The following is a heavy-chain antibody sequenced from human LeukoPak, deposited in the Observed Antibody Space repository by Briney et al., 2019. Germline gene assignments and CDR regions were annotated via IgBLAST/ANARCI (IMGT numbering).Heavy chain of an antibody. CDR3: ARGPTISETGHFDY. D-gene: IGHD1-1*01. Sequence: SETLSLTCAVYGGSFTGYYWSWIRQSPGKGLQWIAEVNHRGDTNYNPSVKGRVTISVDTSKNQFSLKVTSLTAADTAVYYCARGPTISETGHFDYWGQGTLVTVSS. V-gene: IGHV4-34*01. CDR2: VNHRGDT. CDR1: GGSFTGYY. J-gene: IGHJ4*02.